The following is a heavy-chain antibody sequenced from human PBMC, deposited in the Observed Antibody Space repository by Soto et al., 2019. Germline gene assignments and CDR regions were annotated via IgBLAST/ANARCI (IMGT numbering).Heavy chain of an antibody. CDR3: AKDLIAVVWYGLDY. V-gene: IGHV3-23*01. Sequence: EVQLLESGGGLVQPEGSLRLSCAASGFTFSSYAMSWVRQAPGKGLEWVSAISGSGGSTYYADSVKGRFTISRDNSKNTLYLQMNSLRAEDTAVYYCAKDLIAVVWYGLDYWGQGTLVTVSS. CDR2: ISGSGGST. D-gene: IGHD6-19*01. CDR1: GFTFSSYA. J-gene: IGHJ4*02.